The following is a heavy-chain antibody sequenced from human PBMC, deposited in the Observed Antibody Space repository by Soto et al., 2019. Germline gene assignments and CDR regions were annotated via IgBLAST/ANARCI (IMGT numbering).Heavy chain of an antibody. D-gene: IGHD6-13*01. Sequence: QVPLVQSGAEVKKPGASVKVSCKASGYTFTSYAMHWVRQAPGQRLEWMGWINAGNGNTKYSQKFQGRVTITRDTSASTAYMELSSLRSEDTAVYYCAGDVQQLVWGGGNYYYYYGMDVWGQGTTVTVSS. V-gene: IGHV1-3*01. J-gene: IGHJ6*02. CDR3: AGDVQQLVWGGGNYYYYYGMDV. CDR2: INAGNGNT. CDR1: GYTFTSYA.